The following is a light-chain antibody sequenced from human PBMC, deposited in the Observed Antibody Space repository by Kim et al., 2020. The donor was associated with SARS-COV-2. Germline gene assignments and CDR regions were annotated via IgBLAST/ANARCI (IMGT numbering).Light chain of an antibody. J-gene: IGLJ2*01. CDR3: QAWDSSTVV. V-gene: IGLV3-1*01. CDR2: QDS. Sequence: SYELTQPPSVSVSPGQTASITCSGDKLGDKYACWYQQKPGHSPVLVISQDSKRPSVIPERFSGSNSGNTATLTISGTQAMDEADYYCQAWDSSTVVFGGG. CDR1: KLGDKY.